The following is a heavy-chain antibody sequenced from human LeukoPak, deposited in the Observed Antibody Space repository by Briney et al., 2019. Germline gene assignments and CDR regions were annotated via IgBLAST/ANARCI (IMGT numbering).Heavy chain of an antibody. CDR1: GGSFSGYY. CDR3: AREKYSYGSLDY. J-gene: IGHJ4*02. Sequence: SETLSLTCAVYGGSFSGYYWSWIRQPPGKGLEWIGEISHSGSTNYNPFLKSRVTISVDTSKNQFSLKLSSVTAADTAVYYCAREKYSYGSLDYWGQGTLVTVSS. D-gene: IGHD5-18*01. V-gene: IGHV4-34*01. CDR2: ISHSGST.